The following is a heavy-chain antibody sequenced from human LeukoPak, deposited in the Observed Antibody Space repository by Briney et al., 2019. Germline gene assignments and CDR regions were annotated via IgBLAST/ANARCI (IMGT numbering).Heavy chain of an antibody. J-gene: IGHJ6*03. CDR1: GYTFTSYD. V-gene: IGHV1-8*03. D-gene: IGHD1-7*01. CDR2: MNPNSGNT. CDR3: ARGWRLELDYYYYMDV. Sequence: ASVKVSCKASGYTFTSYDINWVRQATGQGLEWMGWMNPNSGNTGYAQKFQGGVTITRNTSISTAYVELSSLRSEDTAVYYCARGWRLELDYYYYMDVWGKGTTVTVSS.